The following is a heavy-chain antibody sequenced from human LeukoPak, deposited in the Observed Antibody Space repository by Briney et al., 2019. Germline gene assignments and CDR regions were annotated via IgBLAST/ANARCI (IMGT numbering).Heavy chain of an antibody. V-gene: IGHV4-34*01. D-gene: IGHD3-3*01. CDR2: INHSGST. CDR3: ARAYYDFWCGPSGYYYVDV. Sequence: SETLSLTCAVYRGSLSGYYRSWIRQPPGKGLEWIGEINHSGSTNYNTSLRSRVTISVDTSKKQYSLKLSSVTAADTAVYYSARAYYDFWCGPSGYYYVDVWGKGATVTVSS. J-gene: IGHJ6*03. CDR1: RGSLSGYY.